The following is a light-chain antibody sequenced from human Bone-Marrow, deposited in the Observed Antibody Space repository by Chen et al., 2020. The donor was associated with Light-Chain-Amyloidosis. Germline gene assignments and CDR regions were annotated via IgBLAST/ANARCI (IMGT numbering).Light chain of an antibody. Sequence: EIVLTQSPGTLSLSPGERATLSCRASQSVSSSYLAWYQQKPGQAPRLLIYGASSRATGIPDRCSGSGSGTDFTLTISRLEPEDFAVYYCQHPGTFGGGTKVEIK. CDR3: QHPGT. J-gene: IGKJ4*01. CDR1: QSVSSSY. CDR2: GAS. V-gene: IGKV3-20*01.